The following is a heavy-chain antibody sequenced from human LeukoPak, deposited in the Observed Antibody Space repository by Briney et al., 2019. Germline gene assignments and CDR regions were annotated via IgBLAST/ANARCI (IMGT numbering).Heavy chain of an antibody. J-gene: IGHJ5*02. CDR2: INPNSGAT. CDR3: ARAHLIAAAGYNWFDL. Sequence: GCSVTVSCKASGYTFTAFYMHWVRPAPGQGLEWMGWINPNSGATNYAQKFQGRQTMTRDTSISTAYMELSRLRSDDTAVYYCARAHLIAAAGYNWFDLWGQGTLVPVSS. V-gene: IGHV1-2*02. D-gene: IGHD6-13*01. CDR1: GYTFTAFY.